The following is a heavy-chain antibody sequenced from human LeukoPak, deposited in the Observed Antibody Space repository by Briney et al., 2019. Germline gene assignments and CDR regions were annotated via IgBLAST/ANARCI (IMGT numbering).Heavy chain of an antibody. J-gene: IGHJ4*02. CDR1: GFTFSSYG. CDR3: AKGPLDYIHGTHYFDY. Sequence: GRSLRLSCAASGFTFSSYGMHWVRQAPGKGLEWVSAISGSGGSTFYADSVKGRFTISRDNSKNTLYLQMNSLRAGDTAVYYCAKGPLDYIHGTHYFDYWGQGTLVTVSS. V-gene: IGHV3-23*01. CDR2: ISGSGGST. D-gene: IGHD4-11*01.